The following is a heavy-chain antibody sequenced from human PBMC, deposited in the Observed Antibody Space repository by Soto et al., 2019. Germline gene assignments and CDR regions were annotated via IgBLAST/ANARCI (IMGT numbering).Heavy chain of an antibody. CDR2: ISGSGGST. D-gene: IGHD6-19*01. J-gene: IGHJ4*02. Sequence: GGSLRLSCAASGFTFSSYAMSWVRQAPGKGLEWVSAISGSGGSTYYADSVKGRFTISRDNSKNTLYLQMNSLRAEDTAVYYCAKSRTIWQWLVLGGDYWGQGTLVTVSS. CDR3: AKSRTIWQWLVLGGDY. V-gene: IGHV3-23*01. CDR1: GFTFSSYA.